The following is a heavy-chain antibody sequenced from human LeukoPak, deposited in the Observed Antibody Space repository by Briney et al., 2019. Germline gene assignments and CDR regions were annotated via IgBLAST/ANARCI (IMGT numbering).Heavy chain of an antibody. CDR3: ARCITMIVGRAGYYYMDV. CDR1: GYSFTNYW. Sequence: GESLKISCKGSGYSFTNYWIGWVRQMPGKGLEWMGIIYPGNSDTRYSPSFQGQVTISADKSISTAYLQWSSLKASDTAMYYCARCITMIVGRAGYYYMDVWGKGTTVTVSS. J-gene: IGHJ6*03. V-gene: IGHV5-51*01. D-gene: IGHD3-22*01. CDR2: IYPGNSDT.